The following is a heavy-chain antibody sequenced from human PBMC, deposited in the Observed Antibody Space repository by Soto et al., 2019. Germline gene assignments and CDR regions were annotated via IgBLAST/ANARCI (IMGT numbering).Heavy chain of an antibody. J-gene: IGHJ4*02. CDR2: ISYDGSNK. D-gene: IGHD3-9*01. CDR3: ARADVLRYFGWSYFDY. CDR1: GFTFSSYA. V-gene: IGHV3-30-3*01. Sequence: GGSLRLSCAASGFTFSSYAMHWVRQAPGKGLEWVAVISYDGSNKYYADSVKGRFTISRDNSKNTLYLQMNSLRAEDTAVYYCARADVLRYFGWSYFDYWGQGTLVTVSS.